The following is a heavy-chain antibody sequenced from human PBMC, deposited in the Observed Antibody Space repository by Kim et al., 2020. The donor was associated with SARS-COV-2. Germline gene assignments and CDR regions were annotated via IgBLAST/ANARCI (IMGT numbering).Heavy chain of an antibody. Sequence: GGSLRLSCAASGFTFRNYGMHWVRQAPGKGLEWVAVIRSDENSKYYGDSVKGRFTISRDNSKNTLYLQMDSLRVEDTAIYYCARDRGYSYGSRYFDHWGQGTLVTVSS. D-gene: IGHD5-18*01. CDR3: ARDRGYSYGSRYFDH. V-gene: IGHV3-33*01. CDR2: IRSDENSK. CDR1: GFTFRNYG. J-gene: IGHJ4*02.